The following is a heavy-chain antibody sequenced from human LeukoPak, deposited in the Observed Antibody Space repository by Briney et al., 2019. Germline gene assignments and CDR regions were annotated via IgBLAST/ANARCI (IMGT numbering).Heavy chain of an antibody. V-gene: IGHV4-4*07. D-gene: IGHD3-22*01. J-gene: IGHJ3*02. Sequence: PSETLSLTCTVSGGSISSYYWSWIRQPAGKGLEWIGRIYTSGSTNYNPSLKSRVTMSVDTSKNQFSLKLSSVTAADTAVYYCARDKLPEWDHYDSSGYHDAFDIWGQGTMVTVSS. CDR2: IYTSGST. CDR1: GGSISSYY. CDR3: ARDKLPEWDHYDSSGYHDAFDI.